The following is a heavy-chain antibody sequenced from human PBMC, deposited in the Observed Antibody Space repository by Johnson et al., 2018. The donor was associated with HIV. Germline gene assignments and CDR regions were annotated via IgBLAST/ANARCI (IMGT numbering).Heavy chain of an antibody. D-gene: IGHD2-15*01. J-gene: IGHJ3*02. CDR3: AKEQLLRAFDI. V-gene: IGHV3-66*01. Sequence: SGFTVSSKYMAWVRQAPGQGLEWVSVIYSGESTYYADSVKDRFTISRDNSMNTLYLQMNSLRAEDTAVYYCAKEQLLRAFDIWGQGTMVTVSS. CDR2: IYSGEST. CDR1: GFTVSSKY.